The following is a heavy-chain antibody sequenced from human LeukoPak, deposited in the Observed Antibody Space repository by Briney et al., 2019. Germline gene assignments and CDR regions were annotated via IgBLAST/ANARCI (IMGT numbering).Heavy chain of an antibody. Sequence: GGSLRLSCAVSGFLFSHYTMTWVRQGPGKGLEWVSSINGSGDATLYADSVMGRFTISRDNAKNTVSLQMKNLRAEDTAVYYCARELRDLEQYGDDHFDYWGQGTLVTVSS. CDR2: INGSGDAT. CDR3: ARELRDLEQYGDDHFDY. V-gene: IGHV3-23*01. J-gene: IGHJ4*02. CDR1: GFLFSHYT. D-gene: IGHD4-17*01.